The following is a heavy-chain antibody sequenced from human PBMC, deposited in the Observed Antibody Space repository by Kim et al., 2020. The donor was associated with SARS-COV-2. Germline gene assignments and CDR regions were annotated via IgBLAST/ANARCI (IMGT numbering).Heavy chain of an antibody. CDR1: GYTFTSYD. CDR2: MNPNSGNT. Sequence: ASVKVSCKASGYTFTSYDINWVRQATGQGLEWMGWMNPNSGNTGYAQKFQGRVTMTRNTSISTAYMELSSLRSEDTAVYYCARDYDILTGYPQDDAFDIWGQGTMVTVSS. CDR3: ARDYDILTGYPQDDAFDI. J-gene: IGHJ3*02. D-gene: IGHD3-9*01. V-gene: IGHV1-8*01.